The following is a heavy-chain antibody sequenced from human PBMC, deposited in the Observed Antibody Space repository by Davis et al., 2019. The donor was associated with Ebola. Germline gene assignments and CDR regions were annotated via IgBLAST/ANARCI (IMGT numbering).Heavy chain of an antibody. J-gene: IGHJ5*02. CDR1: GESLNGYF. CDR2: ISHSGSIT. Sequence: SETLSLTCAVYGESLNGYFWSWIRQSPGKGPKWIGTISHSGSITYYNPSLKSRVTMSVDTSNNHVSLRLNSVTAADTALFYCARTALTSVSDSGLGYNYFDPWGQGTLVTVSS. CDR3: ARTALTSVSDSGLGYNYFDP. D-gene: IGHD2-21*02. V-gene: IGHV4-34*01.